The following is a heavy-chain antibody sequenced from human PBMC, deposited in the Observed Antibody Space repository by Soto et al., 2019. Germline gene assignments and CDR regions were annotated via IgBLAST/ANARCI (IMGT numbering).Heavy chain of an antibody. V-gene: IGHV4-39*01. CDR2: IFYSGST. J-gene: IGHJ5*02. CDR3: ARQPTTGDTDLWFDP. CDR1: CGSISTSRSY. D-gene: IGHD2-21*01. Sequence: SETLSLTCNVSCGSISTSRSYWAWIRQPPGKGLEWLANIFYSGSTYYNPSLASRATVSVDTSKNEFSLKLRSVTAADTAVYYCARQPTTGDTDLWFDPWGQGTLVTVSS.